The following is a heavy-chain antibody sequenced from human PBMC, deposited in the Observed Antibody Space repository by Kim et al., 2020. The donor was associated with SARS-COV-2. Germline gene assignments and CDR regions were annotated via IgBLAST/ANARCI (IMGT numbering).Heavy chain of an antibody. D-gene: IGHD3-22*01. CDR2: INPNSGGS. CDR3: ARVAVEGRFYEGTGFYTEYFFDY. CDR1: GYTFAAYY. V-gene: IGHV1-2*02. Sequence: ASVKVSCKASGYTFAAYYIHWVRQAPGQGPEWMGWINPNSGGSDSAQKFQGRVTMTRDMTMNTVYMELSRLRPDDTAMYYCARVAVEGRFYEGTGFYTEYFFDYWGRGTRVTVSS. J-gene: IGHJ4*02.